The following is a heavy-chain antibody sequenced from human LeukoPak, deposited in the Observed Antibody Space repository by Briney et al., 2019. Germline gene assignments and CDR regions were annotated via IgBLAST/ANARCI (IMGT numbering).Heavy chain of an antibody. CDR3: ARWGEYGDYTYYFDY. D-gene: IGHD4-17*01. CDR1: GGSISSSNW. V-gene: IGHV4-4*02. J-gene: IGHJ4*02. Sequence: SETLSLTCAVSGGSISSSNWWSWVRQPPGKGLEWIGEIYHSGSTNYNPSLKSRVTISVDTSKNQFSLKLSSVTAADTAVYYCARWGEYGDYTYYFDYWGQGTLVTVSS. CDR2: IYHSGST.